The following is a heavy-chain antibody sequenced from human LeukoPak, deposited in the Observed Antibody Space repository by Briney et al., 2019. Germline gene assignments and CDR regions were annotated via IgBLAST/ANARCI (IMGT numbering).Heavy chain of an antibody. CDR3: AKTYSGSPEDAFDI. D-gene: IGHD1-26*01. CDR2: IKQDGSEK. CDR1: GFTFSSYW. V-gene: IGHV3-7*03. Sequence: GGSLRLSCAASGFTFSSYWMSWVRQAPGKGLEWVANIKQDGSEKYYVDSVKGRFTISRDNAKNSLYLQMNSLRAEDTAVYYCAKTYSGSPEDAFDIWGQGTMVTVSS. J-gene: IGHJ3*02.